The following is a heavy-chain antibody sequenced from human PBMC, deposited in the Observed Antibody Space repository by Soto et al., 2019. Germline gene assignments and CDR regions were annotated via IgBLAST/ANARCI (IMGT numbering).Heavy chain of an antibody. Sequence: QVQLQESGPGLVKPSQTLSLTCTVSGGSISSGDYYWSWIRQPPGKGLEWIGYIYYSGSTYYNPSLKGRFTITVATSKTPFSLKLSSVTAADTAVYYCARYDYVWGSYGDDAFDIWGQGTMVTVSS. J-gene: IGHJ3*02. CDR3: ARYDYVWGSYGDDAFDI. D-gene: IGHD3-16*01. CDR1: GGSISSGDYY. CDR2: IYYSGST. V-gene: IGHV4-30-4*01.